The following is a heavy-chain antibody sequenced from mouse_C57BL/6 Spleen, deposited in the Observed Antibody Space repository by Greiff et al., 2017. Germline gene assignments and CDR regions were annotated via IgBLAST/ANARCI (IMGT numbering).Heavy chain of an antibody. CDR1: GFNIKDYY. Sequence: DVKLVESGAELVKPGASVKLSCTASGFNIKDYYMHWVKQRTEQGLEWIGRIDPEDGETKYAPKFQGKATITADTSSNTAYLQLSSLTSEDTAVYYCARSYDGYYVDYAMDYWGQGTSVTVSS. J-gene: IGHJ4*01. CDR2: IDPEDGET. D-gene: IGHD2-3*01. CDR3: ARSYDGYYVDYAMDY. V-gene: IGHV14-2*01.